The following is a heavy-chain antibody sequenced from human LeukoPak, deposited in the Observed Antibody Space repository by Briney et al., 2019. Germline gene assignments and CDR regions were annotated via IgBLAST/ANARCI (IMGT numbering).Heavy chain of an antibody. V-gene: IGHV4-59*01. CDR1: GGSFSSYY. Sequence: PSETLTLTCAVYGGSFSSYYWSWIRQPPGKGLEWIGYIYYSGSTNYNPSLKSRVTISVDTSKNQFSLKLSSVTAADTAVYYCARATWLPVGLYYYDSSGYYYYFDSWGQGTLVTVSS. CDR3: ARATWLPVGLYYYDSSGYYYYFDS. D-gene: IGHD3-22*01. J-gene: IGHJ4*02. CDR2: IYYSGST.